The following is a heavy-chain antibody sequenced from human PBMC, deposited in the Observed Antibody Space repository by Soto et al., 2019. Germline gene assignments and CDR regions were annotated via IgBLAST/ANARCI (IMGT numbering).Heavy chain of an antibody. J-gene: IGHJ4*02. Sequence: GGSLRLSCAASGFTFSSYAMSWVRQAPGKGLEWVSAISGSGGSTYYADSVKGRFTISRDNSKNTLYLQMNSLRAEDTAVYYCANAGPFQAQPVAGTRGTLPFGLFDYWGQGTLVTVSS. CDR2: ISGSGGST. V-gene: IGHV3-23*01. CDR1: GFTFSSYA. CDR3: ANAGPFQAQPVAGTRGTLPFGLFDY. D-gene: IGHD6-19*01.